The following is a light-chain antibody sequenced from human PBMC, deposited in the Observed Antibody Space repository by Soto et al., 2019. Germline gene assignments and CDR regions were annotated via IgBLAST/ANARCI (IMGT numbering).Light chain of an antibody. CDR1: QSVDSH. CDR2: GAS. V-gene: IGKV3-15*01. CDR3: QQYSNWPPIT. Sequence: ETVMTQSPATLSVSPGERATLSCRASQSVDSHLAWYRQKPGQAPRLLIYGASTRATGIPARFSGGGSGTEFTLTISSLQSEDFAVYYCQQYSNWPPITFGQGTRLEVK. J-gene: IGKJ5*01.